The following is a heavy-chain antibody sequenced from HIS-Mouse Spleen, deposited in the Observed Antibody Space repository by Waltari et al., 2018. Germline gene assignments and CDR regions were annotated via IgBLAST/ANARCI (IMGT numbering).Heavy chain of an antibody. V-gene: IGHV1-18*01. Sequence: QVQLVQSGAEVKKPGASVKVSCKASGYTFTSYGISWVRQAPGQGLEWMGWISAYNGNTNYAQKLQGRATMTTDTSTSTAYMELRSLRSDDTAVYYCARSESRFLEWLDWFDPWGQGTLVTVSS. CDR3: ARSESRFLEWLDWFDP. D-gene: IGHD3-3*01. CDR2: ISAYNGNT. CDR1: GYTFTSYG. J-gene: IGHJ5*02.